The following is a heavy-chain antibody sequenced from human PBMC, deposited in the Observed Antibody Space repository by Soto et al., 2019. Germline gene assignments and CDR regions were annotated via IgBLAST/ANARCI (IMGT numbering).Heavy chain of an antibody. D-gene: IGHD1-1*01. CDR3: ARVSGNDLHYYYALDL. V-gene: IGHV3-30*04. J-gene: IGHJ6*02. CDR1: GFTFSHYA. CDR2: MSFDERNK. Sequence: QVQLVESGGGVDQPGKSLRLSCAASGFTFSHYAMHWVRQAPGKGLEWVAFMSFDERNKYYADSVKGRFTVSRDNSRNTVHLQMSSLRPEDTAMYYCARVSGNDLHYYYALDLWGQGTTVSVSS.